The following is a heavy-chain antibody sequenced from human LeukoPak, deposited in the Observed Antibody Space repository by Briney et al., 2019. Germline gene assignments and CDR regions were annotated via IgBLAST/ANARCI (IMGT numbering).Heavy chain of an antibody. J-gene: IGHJ6*02. CDR2: ISYDGSNK. Sequence: GGSLRLFCAASGFTFSSYGMHWVRQAPGKGLEGVAVISYDGSNKYYADSVKGRFTISRDNSKNTLYLQMNSLRAEDTAVYYCAKDGIAYYDFWSGPYYYGMDVWGQGTTVTVSS. D-gene: IGHD3-3*01. V-gene: IGHV3-30*18. CDR3: AKDGIAYYDFWSGPYYYGMDV. CDR1: GFTFSSYG.